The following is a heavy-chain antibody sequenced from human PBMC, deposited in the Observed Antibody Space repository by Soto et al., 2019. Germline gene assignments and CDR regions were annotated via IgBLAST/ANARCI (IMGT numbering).Heavy chain of an antibody. D-gene: IGHD3-3*01. J-gene: IGHJ6*03. CDR3: ASVPYDFWSGSQWYYMDV. CDR2: IYHSGST. CDR1: SGSISSSNW. Sequence: PSETLSLTCAVSSGSISSSNWWSWVRQPPGKGLEWIGEIYHSGSTNYNPSLKSRVTISVDKSKNQFSLKLSSVTAADTAVYYCASVPYDFWSGSQWYYMDVWGKGTTVTVS. V-gene: IGHV4-4*02.